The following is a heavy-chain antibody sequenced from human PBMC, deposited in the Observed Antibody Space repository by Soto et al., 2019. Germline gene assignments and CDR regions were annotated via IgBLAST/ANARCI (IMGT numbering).Heavy chain of an antibody. V-gene: IGHV3-11*01. J-gene: IGHJ4*02. CDR3: ARDSSSCYDY. CDR2: ISSSGSTI. CDR1: GFSFSDYY. Sequence: QVQLVESGGGLVKPGGSLRLSCAASGFSFSDYYMSWIRQTPGKGLEWVSYISSSGSTIRYSDSVKGRFTISRDNAKNAVYLQMNSLRAEDTAVYYCARDSSSCYDYWGQGTLVTVSS. D-gene: IGHD2-2*01.